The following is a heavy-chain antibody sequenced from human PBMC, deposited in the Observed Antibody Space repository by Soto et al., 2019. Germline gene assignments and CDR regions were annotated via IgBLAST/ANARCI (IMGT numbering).Heavy chain of an antibody. CDR2: ISAYNGNT. Sequence: ASVQVSCKASGCTFTRYGISWVRQEHGQGLEWVGWISAYNGNTNYAQKLQGRVTMTTDTSTSTAYMELRSLRSDDTAVYYCARGGYYECGSGYYGLRRDNWCDPWGQGTRVTVSS. J-gene: IGHJ5*02. CDR1: GCTFTRYG. V-gene: IGHV1-18*04. D-gene: IGHD3-3*01. CDR3: ARGGYYECGSGYYGLRRDNWCDP.